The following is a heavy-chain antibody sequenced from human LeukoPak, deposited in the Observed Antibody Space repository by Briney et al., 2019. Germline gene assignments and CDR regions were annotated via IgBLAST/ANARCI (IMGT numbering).Heavy chain of an antibody. Sequence: SETLSLTCTVSGGSISSYYWSWIRQPPGKGLVWIGYIYYSGSTNYNPSLKSRVTISVDTSKNQFSLKLSSVTAADTAVYYCARAIAAAAYYYYYMDVWGKGTTVTVSS. CDR3: ARAIAAAAYYYYYMDV. V-gene: IGHV4-59*01. D-gene: IGHD6-13*01. J-gene: IGHJ6*03. CDR1: GGSISSYY. CDR2: IYYSGST.